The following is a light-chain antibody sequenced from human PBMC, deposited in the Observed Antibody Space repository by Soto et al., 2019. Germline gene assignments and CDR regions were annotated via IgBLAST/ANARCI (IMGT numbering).Light chain of an antibody. V-gene: IGKV3-15*01. CDR1: QSVYNN. J-gene: IGKJ3*01. Sequence: EIVMTQSTATLSVSPGERATLSCRASQSVYNNLDWYQQKPGQAPRLLIYSASTRATGIPARFSGRGSGTECPLTVSSLQSDDSTVYFCRQYNTWPPVTFGPGTKVDI. CDR3: RQYNTWPPVT. CDR2: SAS.